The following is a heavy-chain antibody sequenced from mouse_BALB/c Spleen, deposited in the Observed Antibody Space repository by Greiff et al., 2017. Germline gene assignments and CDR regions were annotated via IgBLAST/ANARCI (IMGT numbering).Heavy chain of an antibody. CDR2: ISSGSSTI. Sequence: EVKLVVSGGGLVQPGGSRKLSCAASGFTFSSFGMHWVRQAPEKGLEWVAYISSGSSTIYYADTVTGRFTISRDDPKNTLFLQMTSLRSEDTAMYYCARRYYGNPYYAMDDWGQGASVTVAA. CDR3: ARRYYGNPYYAMDD. CDR1: GFTFSSFG. J-gene: IGHJ4*01. D-gene: IGHD2-1*01. V-gene: IGHV5-17*02.